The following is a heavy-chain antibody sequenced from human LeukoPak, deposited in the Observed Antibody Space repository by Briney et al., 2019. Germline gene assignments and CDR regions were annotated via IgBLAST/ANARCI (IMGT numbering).Heavy chain of an antibody. J-gene: IGHJ4*02. V-gene: IGHV3-30*18. CDR3: AKGDRTSSWYGFFDF. CDR1: GFTFSRNA. D-gene: IGHD6-13*01. Sequence: GRSLRLSCAASGFTFSRNAMHWVRQAPGKGLEWVAVTSHDGTNKYYADSVKGRFTISRDNSKNTLYLQMNSLRAEDTAVYYCAKGDRTSSWYGFFDFWGQGTLVTVSS. CDR2: TSHDGTNK.